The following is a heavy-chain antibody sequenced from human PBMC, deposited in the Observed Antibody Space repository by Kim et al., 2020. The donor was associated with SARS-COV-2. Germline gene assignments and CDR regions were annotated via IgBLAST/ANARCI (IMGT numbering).Heavy chain of an antibody. CDR3: ARGSPVTTFYYYYYGMDV. Sequence: LKSRVTISVDTSKNQFSLKLSSVTAADTAVYYCARGSPVTTFYYYYYGMDVWGQGTTVTVSS. V-gene: IGHV4-34*01. D-gene: IGHD4-17*01. J-gene: IGHJ6*02.